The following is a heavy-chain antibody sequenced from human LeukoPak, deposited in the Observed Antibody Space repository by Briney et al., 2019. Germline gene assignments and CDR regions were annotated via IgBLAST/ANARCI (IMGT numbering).Heavy chain of an antibody. CDR2: FSATDGSA. CDR3: ARAKIAAAGTGAFDV. CDR1: GFTLSSYT. J-gene: IGHJ3*01. Sequence: GGSLRLSCAASGFTLSSYTMTWVRQAPGKGLEWVSAFSATDGSAQYAESVEGRFTISRDNSKNTLLLQMNSLEAEDTAVYYCARAKIAAAGTGAFDVWGQGTLVTVSS. D-gene: IGHD6-13*01. V-gene: IGHV3-23*01.